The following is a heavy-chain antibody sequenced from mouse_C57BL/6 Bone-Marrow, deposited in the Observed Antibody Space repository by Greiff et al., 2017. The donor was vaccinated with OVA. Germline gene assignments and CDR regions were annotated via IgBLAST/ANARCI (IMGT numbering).Heavy chain of an antibody. D-gene: IGHD1-1*01. CDR3: ARGVTTVVAPHYYAMDY. V-gene: IGHV7-3*01. CDR1: GFTFTDYY. CDR2: IRNKANGYTT. Sequence: DVMLVESGGGLVQPGGSLSLSCAASGFTFTDYYMSWVRQPPGKALEWLGFIRNKANGYTTEYSASVKGRFTISRDNSQSILYLQMNALRAEDSATYYCARGVTTVVAPHYYAMDYWGQGTSVTVSS. J-gene: IGHJ4*01.